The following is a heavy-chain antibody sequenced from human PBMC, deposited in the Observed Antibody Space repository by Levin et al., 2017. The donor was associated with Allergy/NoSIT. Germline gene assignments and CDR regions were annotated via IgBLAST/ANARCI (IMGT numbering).Heavy chain of an antibody. V-gene: IGHV3-33*01. CDR2: IWYDGSNK. J-gene: IGHJ3*02. Sequence: LSLTCAASGFTFSSYGMHWVRQAPGKGLEWVAVIWYDGSNKYYADSVKGRFTISRDNSKNTLYLQMNSLRAEDTAVYYCARWNTWGEGDAFDIWGQGTMVTVSS. CDR3: ARWNTWGEGDAFDI. CDR1: GFTFSSYG. D-gene: IGHD3-16*01.